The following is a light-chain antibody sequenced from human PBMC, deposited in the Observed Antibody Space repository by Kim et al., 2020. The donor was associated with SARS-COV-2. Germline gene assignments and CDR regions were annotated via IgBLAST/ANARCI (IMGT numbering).Light chain of an antibody. Sequence: SPGERATFSCRASQNTDNVFLTWYQQKPGQTPRLLIYDTSIRATGISDRFSGSGSGTDFTLTISRVEPEDFAVYHCQHYGYSPPYSFGQGTKLEI. CDR2: DTS. CDR3: QHYGYSPPYS. CDR1: QNTDNVF. J-gene: IGKJ2*03. V-gene: IGKV3-20*01.